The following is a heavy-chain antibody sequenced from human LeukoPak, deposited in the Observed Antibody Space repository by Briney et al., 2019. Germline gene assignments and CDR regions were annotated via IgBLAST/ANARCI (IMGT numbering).Heavy chain of an antibody. Sequence: GGSLRLSCAASGFTSDDYGMTWVRQAPGKGLEWVSGINWNGVITSYADSVKGRFTISRDNAKNSLYLQMNSLRAEDAALYYCARDDGYRQTTKFDFWGQGTLVTVSS. CDR3: ARDDGYRQTTKFDF. J-gene: IGHJ4*02. CDR2: INWNGVIT. CDR1: GFTSDDYG. V-gene: IGHV3-20*04. D-gene: IGHD6-25*01.